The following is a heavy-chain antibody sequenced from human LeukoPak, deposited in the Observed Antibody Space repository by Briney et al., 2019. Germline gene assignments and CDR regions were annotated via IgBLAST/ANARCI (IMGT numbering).Heavy chain of an antibody. D-gene: IGHD6-13*01. J-gene: IGHJ4*02. V-gene: IGHV3-7*03. CDR2: IKQDGSEK. CDR1: GFTFSSYW. Sequence: PGGSLRLSCAASGFTFSSYWMSWVRQAPGKGLEWVANIKQDGSEKYYVDSVKGRFTISRDNAKNSLYLQMNSLRAEDTAVYYCAKKSGIAAAGDSDYWGQGTLVTVSS. CDR3: AKKSGIAAAGDSDY.